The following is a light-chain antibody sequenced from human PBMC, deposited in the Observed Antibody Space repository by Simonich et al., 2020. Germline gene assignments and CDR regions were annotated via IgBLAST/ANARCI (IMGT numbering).Light chain of an antibody. Sequence: AIRMTQSPSSLSASTGDRVTITCRASQGISSYLAWYQQKPGKAPKLLIYAAPTLQSGVPSRFSGSGSGTEFTLTISSLQPDDFATYYCQQYNSYPWTFGQGTKVEIK. J-gene: IGKJ1*01. CDR1: QGISSY. V-gene: IGKV1-8*01. CDR3: QQYNSYPWT. CDR2: AAP.